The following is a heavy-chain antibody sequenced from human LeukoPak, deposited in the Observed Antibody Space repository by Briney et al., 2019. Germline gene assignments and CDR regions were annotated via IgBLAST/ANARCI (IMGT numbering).Heavy chain of an antibody. CDR3: ARSAGFLSDEY. V-gene: IGHV3-30*03. D-gene: IGHD6-19*01. CDR2: ISYDGSNK. J-gene: IGHJ4*02. Sequence: GGSLRLSCAASGFTFSSYGMHWVRQAPGKGLEWVAVISYDGSNKYYADSVKGRFTISRDNSKNTLYLQMNRLRVEDTAVYYCARSAGFLSDEYWGQGTLVTVSS. CDR1: GFTFSSYG.